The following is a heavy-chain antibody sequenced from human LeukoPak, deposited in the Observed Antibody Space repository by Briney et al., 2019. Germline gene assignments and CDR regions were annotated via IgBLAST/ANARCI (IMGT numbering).Heavy chain of an antibody. Sequence: SETLSLTCTVSGSFVTSNHFYWIWARQSPGKGLEWIGCIYFGGRTYYSPSLKSRVSISVDPSKNQFSLELTSVTAADTAVYYCASQRTTPEIDWWGQGTLVTVSS. V-gene: IGHV4-39*01. J-gene: IGHJ4*02. CDR2: IYFGGRT. CDR3: ASQRTTPEIDW. CDR1: GSFVTSNHFY. D-gene: IGHD1-14*01.